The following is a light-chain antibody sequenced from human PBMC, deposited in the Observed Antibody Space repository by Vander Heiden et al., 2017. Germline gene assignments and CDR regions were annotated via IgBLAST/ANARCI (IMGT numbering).Light chain of an antibody. Sequence: IQLTQSPSSVSASVGDRVTITCRASQDISRWLAWYQQKPGKAPKLLIYVASSLQSGVPSRFSGSGSGTDFTLTISSLQPGDFATYFCQQANSFPITFGQGTRLEIK. J-gene: IGKJ5*01. CDR2: VAS. CDR3: QQANSFPIT. V-gene: IGKV1-12*01. CDR1: QDISRW.